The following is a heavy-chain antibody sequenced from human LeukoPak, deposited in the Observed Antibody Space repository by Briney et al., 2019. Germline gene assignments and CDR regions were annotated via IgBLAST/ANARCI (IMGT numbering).Heavy chain of an antibody. D-gene: IGHD6-19*01. V-gene: IGHV6-1*01. CDR1: GDSVSSNSAA. J-gene: IGHJ3*01. Sequence: SQTLSLTCAVSGDSVSSNSAAWNWIRQSPSRGREWLGRTYYRSKWYNEYALSVRSRITINPDTSKNQLSLQLNSVPPEDTAVYYCARGQWGLYAAAFDLWGQGTMVTVSS. CDR2: TYYRSKWYN. CDR3: ARGQWGLYAAAFDL.